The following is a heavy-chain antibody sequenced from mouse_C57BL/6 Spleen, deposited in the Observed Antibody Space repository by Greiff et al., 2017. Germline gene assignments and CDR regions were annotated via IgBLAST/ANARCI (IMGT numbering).Heavy chain of an antibody. CDR3: ASRPYYGSSYGNFYYAMDY. CDR1: GFTFSSYT. J-gene: IGHJ4*01. V-gene: IGHV5-9*01. Sequence: EVKVVESGGGLVKPGGSLKLSCAASGFTFSSYTMSWVRQTPEKRLEWVATISGGGGNTYYPDSVKGRFTISRDNAKNTLYLQMSSLRSEDTALYYCASRPYYGSSYGNFYYAMDYWGQGTSVTVSS. D-gene: IGHD1-1*01. CDR2: ISGGGGNT.